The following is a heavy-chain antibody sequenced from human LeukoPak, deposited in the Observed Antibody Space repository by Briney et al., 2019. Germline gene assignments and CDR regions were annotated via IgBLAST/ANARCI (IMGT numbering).Heavy chain of an antibody. J-gene: IGHJ4*02. Sequence: GASVKISCQASGYTFTAYPIHWVRQAPGQGLEWMGRINPNSGVTNYAQKFHGRVTMTRDTSISTAYMDLSSLRPADTAVDYCARDSSNWSSFGSWGQGTLVIVSS. CDR2: INPNSGVT. CDR3: ARDSSNWSSFGS. CDR1: GYTFTAYP. D-gene: IGHD1-20*01. V-gene: IGHV1-2*06.